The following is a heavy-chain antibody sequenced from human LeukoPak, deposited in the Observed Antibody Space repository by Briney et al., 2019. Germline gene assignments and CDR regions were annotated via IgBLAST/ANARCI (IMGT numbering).Heavy chain of an antibody. D-gene: IGHD2-21*01. Sequence: PGGSLRLSCAASGFTFSSYAMSWVRQAPGKGLEWVSAISGSGGSTYYADSVKGRFTISRHNSKNTLYLQMNSLRAEDTAVYYCARESLVVESYYGMDVWGQGTTVTVSS. J-gene: IGHJ6*02. CDR3: ARESLVVESYYGMDV. V-gene: IGHV3-23*01. CDR1: GFTFSSYA. CDR2: ISGSGGST.